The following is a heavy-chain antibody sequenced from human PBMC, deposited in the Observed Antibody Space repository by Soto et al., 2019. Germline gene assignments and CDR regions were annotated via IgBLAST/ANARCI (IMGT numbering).Heavy chain of an antibody. CDR1: GGSFSGYY. CDR3: ARAKPLSKDGFDC. CDR2: INHSGST. J-gene: IGHJ4*02. Sequence: PSETLSLTCAVYGGSFSGYYWSWIRQPPGKGLEWIGEINHSGSTNYNPSLKSRVTISVDTSKNQFSLKLSSVTAADTAVYYCARAKPLSKDGFDCWGQGTLVTVSS. D-gene: IGHD2-2*01. V-gene: IGHV4-34*01.